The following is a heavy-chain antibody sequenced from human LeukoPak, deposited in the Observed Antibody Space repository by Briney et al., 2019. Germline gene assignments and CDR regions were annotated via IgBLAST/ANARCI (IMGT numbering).Heavy chain of an antibody. Sequence: SETLSLTCTVSGGSISSYYWSWIRQPPGKGLEWIGYIYYSGSTNYNPSLKSRVTISVDTSKNQFSLNLKSVTAADTAVYCCARGWLQLGNWFDPWGQGTLVTVSS. CDR3: ARGWLQLGNWFDP. V-gene: IGHV4-59*01. CDR1: GGSISSYY. CDR2: IYYSGST. J-gene: IGHJ5*02. D-gene: IGHD5-24*01.